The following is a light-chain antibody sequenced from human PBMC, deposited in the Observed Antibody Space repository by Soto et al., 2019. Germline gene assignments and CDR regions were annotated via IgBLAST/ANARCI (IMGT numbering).Light chain of an antibody. CDR3: AAWDGSLSGWL. CDR1: SSNIGINS. J-gene: IGLJ3*02. CDR2: SDN. Sequence: QSVWTQPPSASAAPGQRVTISCSGGSSNIGINSVNWYQQLPGTAPKLLIHSDNQRPSGVPDRFSGSKSGNSASLAISGLQSDDESDSYCAAWDGSLSGWLFGGGTNLTVL. V-gene: IGLV1-44*01.